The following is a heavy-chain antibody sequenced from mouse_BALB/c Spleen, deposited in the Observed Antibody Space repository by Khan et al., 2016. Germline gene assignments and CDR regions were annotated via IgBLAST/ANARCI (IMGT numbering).Heavy chain of an antibody. Sequence: VKLLESGGGLVHPGGSLKLSCAASGFDFSRYWMSWVRQAPGKGLEWIGEINPDSYTINYTPSLKDKFIISRDNAKNTLYLQMSKVRSEDPALYYCASAWYYSYLAYLGHGTLFTVSA. V-gene: IGHV4-1*02. D-gene: IGHD2-12*01. CDR1: GFDFSRYW. J-gene: IGHJ3*01. CDR3: ASAWYYSYLAY. CDR2: INPDSYTI.